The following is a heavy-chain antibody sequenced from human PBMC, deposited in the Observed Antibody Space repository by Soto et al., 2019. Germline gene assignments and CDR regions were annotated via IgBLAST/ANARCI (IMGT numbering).Heavy chain of an antibody. V-gene: IGHV3-33*01. Sequence: GGSLRLSCAASGFTFSSYGMHWVRQAPGKGLEWVAVIWYDGSNKYYADSVKGRFTISRDNSKNTLYLQMNSLRAEDTAVYYCARAPVRRGYSYGYWFDPWGQGTLVTVSS. CDR1: GFTFSSYG. CDR3: ARAPVRRGYSYGYWFDP. CDR2: IWYDGSNK. D-gene: IGHD5-18*01. J-gene: IGHJ5*02.